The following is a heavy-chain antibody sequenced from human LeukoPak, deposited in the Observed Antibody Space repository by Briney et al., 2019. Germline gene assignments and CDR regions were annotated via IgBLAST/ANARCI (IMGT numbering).Heavy chain of an antibody. CDR2: ISSSSNI. D-gene: IGHD3-3*01. Sequence: GGSLRLSCAASGFTFSSYSMNWVRQAPGEGLEWVSSISSSSNIYYADSVKGRFTISRDNAKNSLYLQMNSLRAEDTAVYYCARAPTLRFLEWLSSPPDYWGQGTLVTVSS. CDR1: GFTFSSYS. J-gene: IGHJ4*02. V-gene: IGHV3-21*01. CDR3: ARAPTLRFLEWLSSPPDY.